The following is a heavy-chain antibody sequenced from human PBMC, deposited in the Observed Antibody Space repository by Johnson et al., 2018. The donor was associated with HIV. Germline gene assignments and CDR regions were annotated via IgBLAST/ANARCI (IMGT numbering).Heavy chain of an antibody. J-gene: IGHJ3*02. CDR3: ARGEHRTVWRDAFDI. V-gene: IGHV3-9*01. CDR1: GFTFSNYG. Sequence: VQLVESGGGVVQPGGSLRLSYAASGFTFSNYGMHWVRQAPGKGLEWVSGISWNSGNIGYADSVKGRFTISRDNAKNSLYLQMNSLRAEDTALYYCARGEHRTVWRDAFDIWGQGTMVTVSS. CDR2: ISWNSGNI. D-gene: IGHD3-16*01.